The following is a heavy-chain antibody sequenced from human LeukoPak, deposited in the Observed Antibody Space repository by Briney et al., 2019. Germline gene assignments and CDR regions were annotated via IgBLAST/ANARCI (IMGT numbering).Heavy chain of an antibody. V-gene: IGHV3-23*01. CDR2: ISGSGGST. D-gene: IGHD6-13*01. CDR3: AKSWSIAAAGQVDAFDI. CDR1: GFTFSSYA. Sequence: GGSLRLSCAASGFTFSSYAMSWVRQAPGKGLEWVSAISGSGGSTYYADSVKGRFTISRDNSKNTLYLQMNSLRAEDTAVYYCAKSWSIAAAGQVDAFDIWGQGTMVTVSS. J-gene: IGHJ3*02.